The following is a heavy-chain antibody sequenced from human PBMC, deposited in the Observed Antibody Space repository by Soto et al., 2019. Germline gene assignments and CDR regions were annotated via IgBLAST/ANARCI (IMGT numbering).Heavy chain of an antibody. J-gene: IGHJ6*02. Sequence: PGGSLRLSCAASGFTFSSYAMHWVRQAPGKGLEWVAVISYDGSNKYYADSVKGRFTISRDNSKNTLYLQMNSLRAEDTAVYYCARVPSIAVAGKHYYYYGMDVWGQGTTVTVSS. CDR1: GFTFSSYA. V-gene: IGHV3-30-3*01. CDR2: ISYDGSNK. D-gene: IGHD6-19*01. CDR3: ARVPSIAVAGKHYYYYGMDV.